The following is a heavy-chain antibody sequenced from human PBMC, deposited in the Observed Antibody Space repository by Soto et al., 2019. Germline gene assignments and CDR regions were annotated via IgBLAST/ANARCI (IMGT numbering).Heavy chain of an antibody. J-gene: IGHJ3*02. D-gene: IGHD1-26*01. CDR3: AREVGATYAFDI. Sequence: VQLVQSGAEVKKPGASVEVSCKGSGYTFTSYGISWVRKAPGQGLEWMGWVSAYNGNTNSAQKLQGRVTMTTDTSTSTAYMELRSLRSDDTAVYYCAREVGATYAFDIWGQGTMVTVSS. CDR2: VSAYNGNT. CDR1: GYTFTSYG. V-gene: IGHV1-18*01.